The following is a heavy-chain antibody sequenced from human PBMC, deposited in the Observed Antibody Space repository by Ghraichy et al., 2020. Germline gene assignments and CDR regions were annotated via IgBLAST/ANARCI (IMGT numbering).Heavy chain of an antibody. J-gene: IGHJ4*02. Sequence: GGSLRLSCAASGFTFSSYSMNWVRQAPGKGLEWVSYISSSSSTIYYADSVKGRFTISRDNAKNSLYLQMNSLRDEDTAVYYCARGSEVLWFGELLSFDYWGQGTLVTVSS. V-gene: IGHV3-48*02. CDR3: ARGSEVLWFGELLSFDY. CDR1: GFTFSSYS. D-gene: IGHD3-10*01. CDR2: ISSSSSTI.